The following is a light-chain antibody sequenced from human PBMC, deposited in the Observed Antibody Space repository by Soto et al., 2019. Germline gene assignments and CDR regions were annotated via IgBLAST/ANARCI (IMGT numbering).Light chain of an antibody. CDR2: KAS. CDR1: QSISFW. Sequence: DIPMTQSPSTLSASVGGRVTITCRASQSISFWLAWYQQKPGKAPKPLIYKASRLESGVPSRFSGSGSGTEFSLTISSLQPDDFATYFCQQYHSFSRTFGPGTRLEI. J-gene: IGKJ1*01. V-gene: IGKV1-5*03. CDR3: QQYHSFSRT.